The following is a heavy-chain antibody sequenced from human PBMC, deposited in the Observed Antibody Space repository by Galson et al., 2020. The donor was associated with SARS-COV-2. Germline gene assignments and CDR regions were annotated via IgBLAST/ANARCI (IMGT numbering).Heavy chain of an antibody. J-gene: IGHJ4*02. D-gene: IGHD3-10*01. CDR2: ISYDGSNK. Sequence: GGSLRLSCAASGFTFSSYGMHWVRQAPGKGLEWVAVISYDGSNKYYADSVKGRFTISRDNSKNTLYLQMNSLRADDTAVYYCAKDPAMVRGAYFDYWGQGTLVTVSS. CDR3: AKDPAMVRGAYFDY. CDR1: GFTFSSYG. V-gene: IGHV3-30*18.